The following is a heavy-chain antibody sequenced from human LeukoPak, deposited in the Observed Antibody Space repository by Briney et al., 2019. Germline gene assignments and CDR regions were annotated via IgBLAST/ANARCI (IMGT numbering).Heavy chain of an antibody. CDR2: INPSGGST. V-gene: IGHV1-46*01. J-gene: IGHJ4*02. D-gene: IGHD5-12*01. Sequence: ASVKVSCKASGYTFTSYYMHWVRQAPGQGLEWMGIINPSGGSTSYAQKFQGRVTMTRDMSTSTVYMELSSPRSEDTAVYYCARGLVATISGILPDYWGQGTLVTVSS. CDR3: ARGLVATISGILPDY. CDR1: GYTFTSYY.